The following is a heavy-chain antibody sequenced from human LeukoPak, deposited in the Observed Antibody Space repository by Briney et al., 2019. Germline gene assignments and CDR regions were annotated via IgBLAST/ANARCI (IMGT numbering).Heavy chain of an antibody. V-gene: IGHV3-74*01. J-gene: IGHJ4*02. D-gene: IGHD6-19*01. CDR1: GLTFSSSW. Sequence: GGSLRLSCAASGLTFSSSWMYWVRQAPGKRLVWVSDINSDGSNTRYADSVRGRFTISRDNAKEMVHLQMNSLRAEDTAVYYCARAVSGWQAIDYWGQGTLVTVSS. CDR3: ARAVSGWQAIDY. CDR2: INSDGSNT.